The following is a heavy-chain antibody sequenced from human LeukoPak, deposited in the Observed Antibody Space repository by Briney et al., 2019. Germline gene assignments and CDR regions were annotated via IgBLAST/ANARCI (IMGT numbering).Heavy chain of an antibody. CDR3: ARIRYRYGMDV. V-gene: IGHV4-59*08. CDR1: GGSISSYY. D-gene: IGHD4-17*01. Sequence: SETLSLTCIVSGGSISSYYWTWIRQPPGKGLEWIGYIYYSGSTNYNPSLKSRVTISVDTSKNQFSLKLSSVTAADTAVYYCARIRYRYGMDVWGQGTTVTVSS. CDR2: IYYSGST. J-gene: IGHJ6*02.